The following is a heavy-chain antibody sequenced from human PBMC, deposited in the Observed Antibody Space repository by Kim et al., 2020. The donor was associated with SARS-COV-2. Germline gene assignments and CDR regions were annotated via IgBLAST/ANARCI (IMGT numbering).Heavy chain of an antibody. D-gene: IGHD3-22*01. J-gene: IGHJ4*02. V-gene: IGHV1-18*01. CDR3: ARDRSSGPRPYFDY. Sequence: AQKLQGRVTMTTDTSTSTAYMELRSLRSDDTAVYYCARDRSSGPRPYFDYWGQGTLVTVSS.